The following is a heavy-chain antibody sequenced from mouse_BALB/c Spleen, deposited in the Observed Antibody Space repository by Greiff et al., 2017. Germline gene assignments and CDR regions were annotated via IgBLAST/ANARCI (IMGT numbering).Heavy chain of an antibody. D-gene: IGHD2-3*01. CDR3: ARYYDGYYVDY. CDR1: GFTFTSYW. CDR2: IDPSVSYT. J-gene: IGHJ3*01. V-gene: IGHV1-69*02. Sequence: QVQLQQPGAELVKPGASVKLSCKASGFTFTSYWMHWVKQRPGQGLEWIGEIDPSVSYTNYNQKFKGKATLTVDKSSSTDYMQLSSLTSKDSAVYYCARYYDGYYVDYWGQGTLVTVSA.